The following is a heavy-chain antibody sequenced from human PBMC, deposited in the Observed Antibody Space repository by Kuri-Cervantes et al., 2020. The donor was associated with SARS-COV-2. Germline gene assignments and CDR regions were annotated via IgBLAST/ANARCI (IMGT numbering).Heavy chain of an antibody. CDR2: IYYSGST. J-gene: IGHJ4*02. CDR3: ARFFDY. Sequence: GSLRLSCTVSGGSISSSSYYWGWIRQPPGKGLEWIGSIYYSGSTYYNPSLKSRVTISVDTSKNQFSLKLSSVTAADTAVYYCARFFDYGGQGTLVTVSS. CDR1: GGSISSSSYY. V-gene: IGHV4-39*01.